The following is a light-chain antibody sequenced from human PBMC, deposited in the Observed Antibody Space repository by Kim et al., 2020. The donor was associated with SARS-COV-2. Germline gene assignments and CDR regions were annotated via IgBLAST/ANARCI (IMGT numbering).Light chain of an antibody. V-gene: IGKV1-5*03. Sequence: DIQMTQSPSTLSASVGDRVTITCRASQSISYWLAWYQQKPGKAPKLLIYKSSSLESGVPSRFSGSGSGTEFTLTISSLQPDDFATYYCQQYNGYSYTFGQGTKLEI. J-gene: IGKJ2*01. CDR2: KSS. CDR1: QSISYW. CDR3: QQYNGYSYT.